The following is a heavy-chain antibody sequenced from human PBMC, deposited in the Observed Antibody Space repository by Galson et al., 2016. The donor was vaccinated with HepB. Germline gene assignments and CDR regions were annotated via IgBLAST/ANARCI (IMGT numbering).Heavy chain of an antibody. CDR3: AKDDRYYDFWRGGYHYYGMDV. Sequence: SLRLSCAASGFPFSSFGTHWVRQAPGKGLEGVAVTSYDGVNQYYADSVKGRFTISRDNSKNTLYLQLNSLRAEDTAVYYCAKDDRYYDFWRGGYHYYGMDVWGKGTTVTVSS. CDR2: TSYDGVNQ. V-gene: IGHV3-30*18. CDR1: GFPFSSFG. D-gene: IGHD3-3*01. J-gene: IGHJ6*04.